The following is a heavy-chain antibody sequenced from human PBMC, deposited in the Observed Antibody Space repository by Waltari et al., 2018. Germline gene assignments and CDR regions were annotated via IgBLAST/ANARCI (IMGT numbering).Heavy chain of an antibody. CDR2: VNPSGST. CDR1: GGSVRGYY. D-gene: IGHD6-6*01. V-gene: IGHV4-34*01. Sequence: QVQLQQWGAGLLKPKANLPRTCVVCGGSVRGYYWSWTRQPPGKGLEWIGEVNPSGSTNSNPSLKSRVTISVDTSKNQFSLKVSSVTAADTAVYYCATIVLGLFDYWGQGTLVTVSS. CDR3: ATIVLGLFDY. J-gene: IGHJ4*02.